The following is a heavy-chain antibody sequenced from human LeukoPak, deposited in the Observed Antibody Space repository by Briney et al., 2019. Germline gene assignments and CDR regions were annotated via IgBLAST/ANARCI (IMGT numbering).Heavy chain of an antibody. CDR3: ARDLSLYCSGGSCYSLNY. V-gene: IGHV3-33*01. J-gene: IGHJ4*02. D-gene: IGHD2-15*01. CDR2: LWYDGSNT. CDR1: GFTFSSYA. Sequence: PGKSLRLSCVASGFTFSSYAMHWVRQAPGKGLEWVAFLWYDGSNTYYADFVKGRFTISRDNVKNTLYLQMSSLRAEDTAVYYCARDLSLYCSGGSCYSLNYWGQGTLVTVSS.